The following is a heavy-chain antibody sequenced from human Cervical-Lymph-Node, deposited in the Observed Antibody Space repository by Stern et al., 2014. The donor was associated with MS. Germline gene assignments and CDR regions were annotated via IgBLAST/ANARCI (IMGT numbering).Heavy chain of an antibody. J-gene: IGHJ4*02. CDR2: IVPIFDKA. CDR1: GGSFSTYV. V-gene: IGHV1-69*01. CDR3: ARERGNSYGFDY. Sequence: QVQLVQSGAEVKKPGSSVKVSCKASGGSFSTYVFNWVRQAPGQGLEWMGGIVPIFDKANYAQKFQGRVTITAEESTSTVYMELSSLRSEDTAVYYCARERGNSYGFDYWGQGTLVAVS. D-gene: IGHD5-18*01.